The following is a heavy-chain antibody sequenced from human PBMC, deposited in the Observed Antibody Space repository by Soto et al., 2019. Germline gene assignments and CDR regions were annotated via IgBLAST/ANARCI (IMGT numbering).Heavy chain of an antibody. CDR3: ARDRIQLWPLLVY. J-gene: IGHJ4*02. Sequence: GGSLRLSCAASGFTFSSYGMHWVRQAPGKGLEWVAVIWYDGSNKYYADSVKGRFTISRDNSKNTLYLQMNSLRAEDTAVYYCARDRIQLWPLLVYWGQGTLVTVSS. CDR1: GFTFSSYG. V-gene: IGHV3-33*01. CDR2: IWYDGSNK. D-gene: IGHD5-18*01.